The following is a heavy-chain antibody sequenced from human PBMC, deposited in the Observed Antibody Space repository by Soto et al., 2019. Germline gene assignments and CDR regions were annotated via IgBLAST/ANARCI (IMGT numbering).Heavy chain of an antibody. Sequence: GGSLRLSCAASGFTVSDNYMSWVRRAPGKGLEWVSVLYSHGHTYYAESVKGRFTISRDNSKNTLYPQMSSLRVEDTAMYYCARGRGNGWFYLDSWGQGTLVTVPS. J-gene: IGHJ4*02. V-gene: IGHV3-53*01. D-gene: IGHD6-19*01. CDR2: LYSHGHT. CDR1: GFTVSDNY. CDR3: ARGRGNGWFYLDS.